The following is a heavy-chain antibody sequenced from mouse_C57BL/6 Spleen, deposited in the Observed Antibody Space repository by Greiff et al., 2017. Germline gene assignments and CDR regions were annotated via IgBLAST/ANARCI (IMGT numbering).Heavy chain of an antibody. Sequence: EVNVVESGGDLVKPGGSLKLSCAASGFTFSSYGMSWVRQTPDKRLEWVATISSGGSYTYYPDSVKGRFTISRDNAKNTLYLQMSSLKSEDTAMYYCARQTGYYFDYWGQGTTLTVSS. V-gene: IGHV5-6*01. CDR1: GFTFSSYG. CDR2: ISSGGSYT. J-gene: IGHJ2*01. CDR3: ARQTGYYFDY. D-gene: IGHD4-1*01.